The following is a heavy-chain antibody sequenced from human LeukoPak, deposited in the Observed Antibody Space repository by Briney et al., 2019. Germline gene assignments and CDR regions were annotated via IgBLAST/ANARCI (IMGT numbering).Heavy chain of an antibody. CDR3: ARLVVAAFAHYYMDV. CDR2: ISSSSSYI. Sequence: GGSLRLSCAASGFTSSSYSMNWVRQAPGKGLEWVSSISSSSSYIYYADSVKGRFTISRDNAKNSLYLQMNSLRAEDTAVYYCARLVVAAFAHYYMDVWGKGTTVTVSS. CDR1: GFTSSSYS. V-gene: IGHV3-21*01. J-gene: IGHJ6*03. D-gene: IGHD2-15*01.